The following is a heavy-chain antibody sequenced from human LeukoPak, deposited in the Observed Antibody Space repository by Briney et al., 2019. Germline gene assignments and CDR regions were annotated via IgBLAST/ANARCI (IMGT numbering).Heavy chain of an antibody. CDR2: INPNSGGT. CDR1: GYTFTGYY. CDR3: ARGNSRDILTGYYSAAFGY. Sequence: GASVKVSCKASGYTFTGYYMHWVRQAPGQGLEWMGWINPNSGGTNYAQKFQGRVTMTRDTSISTAYMELSRLRSDDTAVYYCARGNSRDILTGYYSAAFGYWGQGTLVTVSS. D-gene: IGHD3-9*01. J-gene: IGHJ4*02. V-gene: IGHV1-2*02.